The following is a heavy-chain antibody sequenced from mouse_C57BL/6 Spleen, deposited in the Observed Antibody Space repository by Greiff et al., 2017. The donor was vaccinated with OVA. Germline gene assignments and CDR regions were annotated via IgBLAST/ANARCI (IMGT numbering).Heavy chain of an antibody. D-gene: IGHD1-1*01. V-gene: IGHV1-72*01. CDR3: ARGNYYGSSDY. J-gene: IGHJ2*01. CDR1: GYTFTSYW. Sequence: QVQLQQPGAELVKPGASVKLSCKASGYTFTSYWMHWVKQRPGRGLEWIGRLDPNSGGNKYDEKFKSKATLTVDKPSSTAYMQLSSLTSEDSAVYYCARGNYYGSSDYWGQGTTLTVSS. CDR2: LDPNSGGN.